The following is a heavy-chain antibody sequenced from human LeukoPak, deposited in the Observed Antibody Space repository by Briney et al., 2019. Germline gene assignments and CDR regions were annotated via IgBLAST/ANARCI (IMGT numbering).Heavy chain of an antibody. D-gene: IGHD6-13*01. V-gene: IGHV3-21*01. J-gene: IGHJ4*02. Sequence: GGSLRLSCAASGFTFSSYSMNWVRQAPGKGLEWVSSISSSSSYIYYADSVKGRFTISRDNAKNTLYLQMNSLRAEDTAVYYCARGGIAAAQDYWGQGTLVTVSS. CDR1: GFTFSSYS. CDR3: ARGGIAAAQDY. CDR2: ISSSSSYI.